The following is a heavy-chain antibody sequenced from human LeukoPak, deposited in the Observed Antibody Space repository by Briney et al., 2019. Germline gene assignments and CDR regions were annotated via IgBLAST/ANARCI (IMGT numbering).Heavy chain of an antibody. J-gene: IGHJ5*02. CDR2: IYTSGST. CDR3: ARGSDCSGGSCYRENWFDP. D-gene: IGHD2-15*01. Sequence: SETLSLTCTVSGGSISSYYWSWIRQPAGKGLEWIGRIYTSGSTNCNPSLKSRVTMSVDTSKNQFSLKLSSVTAADTAVYYCARGSDCSGGSCYRENWFDPWGQGTLVTVSS. V-gene: IGHV4-4*07. CDR1: GGSISSYY.